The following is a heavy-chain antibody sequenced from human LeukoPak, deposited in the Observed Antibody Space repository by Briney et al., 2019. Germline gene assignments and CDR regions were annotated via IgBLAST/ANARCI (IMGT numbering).Heavy chain of an antibody. D-gene: IGHD3-10*01. V-gene: IGHV4-59*01. CDR3: ARVGTYGSGSYLSWLDY. J-gene: IGHJ4*02. Sequence: SETLSLTCTVTGGSIRRYYWSCIRPPPGKGLEWIGYIYYSGSTNYNPSLKSRVTISVDTSKNQFSLKLSSVTAADTAVYYCARVGTYGSGSYLSWLDYWGQGTLVTVSS. CDR2: IYYSGST. CDR1: GGSIRRYY.